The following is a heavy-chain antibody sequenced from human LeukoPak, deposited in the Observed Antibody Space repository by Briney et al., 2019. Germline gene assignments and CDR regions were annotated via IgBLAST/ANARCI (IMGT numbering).Heavy chain of an antibody. Sequence: SETLSLTCTVSGGSISSSSYYWGWIRQPPGKGLEWIGSIYYSGSTYYNPSLKSRVTISVDTSKNQFSLKLSSVTAADTAVYYCASAPPSMVRGVMWGQGTLVTVSS. CDR1: GGSISSSSYY. D-gene: IGHD3-10*01. CDR2: IYYSGST. CDR3: ASAPPSMVRGVM. V-gene: IGHV4-39*07. J-gene: IGHJ4*02.